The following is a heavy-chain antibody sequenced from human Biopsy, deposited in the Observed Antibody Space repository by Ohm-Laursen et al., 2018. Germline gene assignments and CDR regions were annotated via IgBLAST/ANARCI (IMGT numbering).Heavy chain of an antibody. Sequence: ASVKVSCKVSGYTLTELSMHWVRQAPGKGLEWMGGFAPETGKTVYAQNFQARVSMTEDTSTDTAYMELRSLRSEDTAVYYCAADINVWNVNYWGQGTLVTVSS. V-gene: IGHV1-24*01. D-gene: IGHD1-1*01. J-gene: IGHJ4*02. CDR1: GYTLTELS. CDR2: FAPETGKT. CDR3: AADINVWNVNY.